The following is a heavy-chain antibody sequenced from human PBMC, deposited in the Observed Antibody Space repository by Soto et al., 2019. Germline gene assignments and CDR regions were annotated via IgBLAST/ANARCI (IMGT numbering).Heavy chain of an antibody. J-gene: IGHJ3*02. CDR3: AKHGSGFYYSRVEAFDM. D-gene: IGHD3-10*01. CDR2: VSGSGGNA. V-gene: IGHV3-23*01. CDR1: GFTFNNYT. Sequence: GGSLRLSCAASGFTFNNYTMSWVRRAPGKGLEWVSGVSGSGGNAYYADSVKGRFTISRDNSRNTLFLQMDSLRAEDTAVFYCAKHGSGFYYSRVEAFDMWGQGTTVTVSS.